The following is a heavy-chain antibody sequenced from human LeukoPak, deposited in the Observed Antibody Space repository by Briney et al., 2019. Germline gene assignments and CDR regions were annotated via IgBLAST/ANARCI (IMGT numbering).Heavy chain of an antibody. CDR2: IKSKTDGGTT. J-gene: IGHJ6*02. CDR3: TTVGLRYYYYGMDV. V-gene: IGHV3-15*01. Sequence: GGSLRLSCAASGFTFSNAWMSWVRHAPGKGLEEVGRIKSKTDGGTTDYAAPVKGRFTISRDDSKNTLYLQMNSLKTEDTAVYYCTTVGLRYYYYGMDVWGQGTTVTVSS. CDR1: GFTFSNAW.